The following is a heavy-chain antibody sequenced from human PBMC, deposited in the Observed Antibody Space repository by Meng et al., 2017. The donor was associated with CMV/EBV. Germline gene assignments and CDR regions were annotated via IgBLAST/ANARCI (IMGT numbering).Heavy chain of an antibody. J-gene: IGHJ4*02. D-gene: IGHD6-13*01. CDR1: GFSLSTSGVG. V-gene: IGHV2-5*02. CDR2: IYWDDDK. CDR3: ARIAAAGRFDY. Sequence: QITLKEFGSTLVKPTQTRTLTCTFSGFSLSTSGVGVGWIRQPPGKALEWLALIYWDDDKRYSPSLKSRLTITKDTSKNQVVLTMTNMDPVDTATYYCARIAAAGRFDYWGQGTLVTVSS.